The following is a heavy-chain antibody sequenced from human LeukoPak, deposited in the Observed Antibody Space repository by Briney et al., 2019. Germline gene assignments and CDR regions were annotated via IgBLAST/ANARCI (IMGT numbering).Heavy chain of an antibody. CDR2: INPSGSIT. D-gene: IGHD3-16*01. CDR3: VRDNSRFEGGSTFWWFDP. Sequence: GASVKVSCKESGFSFSNYWIHWVRQAPGQGLEWMGIINPSGSITSYTHNLQGRLTVTRDTSTRTVYMELSSLRSEDTAIYYCVRDNSRFEGGSTFWWFDPWGPGTLVTVSS. V-gene: IGHV1-46*04. J-gene: IGHJ5*02. CDR1: GFSFSNYW.